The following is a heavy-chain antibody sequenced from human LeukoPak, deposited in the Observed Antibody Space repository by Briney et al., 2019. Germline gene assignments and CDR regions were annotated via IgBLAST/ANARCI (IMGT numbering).Heavy chain of an antibody. Sequence: SETLSLTCTVSGGSNSSYYWSWIRQPPGKGLEWIGYIYYSGSTIYNPSLKSRVTISVDTSKNQFSLKLSSVTAADTAVYYCAGGRRDAYNYNYWGQGTLVTVSS. D-gene: IGHD5-24*01. J-gene: IGHJ4*02. CDR3: AGGRRDAYNYNY. V-gene: IGHV4-59*01. CDR2: IYYSGST. CDR1: GGSNSSYY.